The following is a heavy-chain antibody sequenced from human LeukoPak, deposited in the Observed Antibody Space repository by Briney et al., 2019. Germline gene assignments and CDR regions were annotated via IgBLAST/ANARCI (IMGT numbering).Heavy chain of an antibody. Sequence: ASVKVSCKASGYTFTGSYMHWVRQAPGQGPEWMGWINANSGDTNYAQKFQGRVTMTRDTSISTAYMELTSLKSDDTAVYFCARGGYSGYEFFDYWGQGTLVTVSS. D-gene: IGHD5-12*01. CDR1: GYTFTGSY. CDR2: INANSGDT. J-gene: IGHJ4*02. V-gene: IGHV1-2*02. CDR3: ARGGYSGYEFFDY.